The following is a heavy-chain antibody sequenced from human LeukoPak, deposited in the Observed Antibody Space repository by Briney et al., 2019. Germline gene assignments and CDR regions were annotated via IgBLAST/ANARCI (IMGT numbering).Heavy chain of an antibody. J-gene: IGHJ5*02. Sequence: GGSLRLSCAASGFTFSSYAMSWVRQVPGKGLEWVSGISLRGDSTYYADSVKGRLTISRDNSKNTLYLQMNSLRAEDTAVYYCAREGLILDPWGQGTLVTVSS. CDR3: AREGLILDP. CDR1: GFTFSSYA. V-gene: IGHV3-23*01. CDR2: ISLRGDST.